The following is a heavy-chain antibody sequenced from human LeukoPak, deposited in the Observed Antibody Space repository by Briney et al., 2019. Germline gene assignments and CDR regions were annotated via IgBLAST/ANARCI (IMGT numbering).Heavy chain of an antibody. CDR3: ARDHAIYGGNSGLVY. Sequence: SETLSLTCTVSGGSISNYCWSWIRQPAGKGLEWIGRIYTSGSTNYNSSLKSRVTMSVDTSKNQFSLKLSSVTAADTAVYYCARDHAIYGGNSGLVYWGQGTLVTVSS. CDR1: GGSISNYC. CDR2: IYTSGST. V-gene: IGHV4-4*07. J-gene: IGHJ4*02. D-gene: IGHD4-23*01.